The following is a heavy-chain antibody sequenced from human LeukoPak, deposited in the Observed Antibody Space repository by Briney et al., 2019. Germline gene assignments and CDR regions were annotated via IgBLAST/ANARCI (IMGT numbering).Heavy chain of an antibody. D-gene: IGHD2-15*01. V-gene: IGHV5-51*01. CDR2: IYPGDSDT. J-gene: IGHJ4*02. Sequence: GESLKISCKGSGYSFTSYWIGWVRQMPGKGLEWMGIIYPGDSDTRYSPSFQGQVTISADKSISTAYLQWSSLKASDTAMYYCARRGGYCSGGSCYFDYWGQGTLVTVSS. CDR1: GYSFTSYW. CDR3: ARRGGYCSGGSCYFDY.